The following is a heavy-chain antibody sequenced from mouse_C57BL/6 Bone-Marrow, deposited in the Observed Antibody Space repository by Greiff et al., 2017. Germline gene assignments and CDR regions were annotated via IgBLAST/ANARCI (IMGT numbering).Heavy chain of an antibody. CDR3: ATNVTYPYWYFDV. V-gene: IGHV1-61*01. CDR2: IYSSDSET. CDR1: GYTFTSYW. J-gene: IGHJ1*03. Sequence: VQLQQPEAELVRPGSSVKLSCKASGYTFTSYWLDWVKQRPGQGLEWIGNIYSSDSETHYTQKFKDKATLPVDKSSSTAYMQISCLTSEDYAVYYCATNVTYPYWYFDVGGTGTTVTVSS. D-gene: IGHD5-1*01.